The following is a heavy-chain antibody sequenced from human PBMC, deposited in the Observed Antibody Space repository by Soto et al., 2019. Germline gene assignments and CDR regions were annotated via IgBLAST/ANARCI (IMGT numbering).Heavy chain of an antibody. CDR1: GYTFTGYY. CDR3: AREKRDYGDYVRRFDY. Sequence: QVQLVQSGAEVKKPGASVKVSCKASGYTFTGYYMHWVRQAPGQGLEWMGWINPNSGGTNYAQKFQGWVTMTRDTSISTAYMELSRLRSDDKAVYYCAREKRDYGDYVRRFDYWGQGTLVTVSS. J-gene: IGHJ4*02. D-gene: IGHD4-17*01. V-gene: IGHV1-2*04. CDR2: INPNSGGT.